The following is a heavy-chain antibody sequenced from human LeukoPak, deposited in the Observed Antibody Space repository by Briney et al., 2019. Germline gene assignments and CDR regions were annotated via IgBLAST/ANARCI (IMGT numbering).Heavy chain of an antibody. J-gene: IGHJ4*02. D-gene: IGHD2-21*02. Sequence: GGSLRLSCAVSGFTFSSYGMNWVRQAPGKGLEWVSGIDGDGNTHYADSVRGRFTISRDISKNTVSLQMSSLRAEDTAVYYCAKDILLWSFDSWGQGILVTVSS. V-gene: IGHV3-23*01. CDR2: IDGDGNT. CDR3: AKDILLWSFDS. CDR1: GFTFSSYG.